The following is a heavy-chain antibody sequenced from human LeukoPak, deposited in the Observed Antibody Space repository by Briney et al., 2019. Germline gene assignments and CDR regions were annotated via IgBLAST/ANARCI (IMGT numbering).Heavy chain of an antibody. CDR3: TRVGYIDEGIDY. J-gene: IGHJ4*02. CDR2: IKQDGSKK. Sequence: GGSLRLSCVASGFPFSSYWMTWVRRAPGKGLEWVANIKQDGSKKSYVDSVKGRFTISRDNAKNSLYLQMNSLRAEDTAIYYCTRVGYIDEGIDYWGQGTLVTVSS. D-gene: IGHD5-24*01. V-gene: IGHV3-7*04. CDR1: GFPFSSYW.